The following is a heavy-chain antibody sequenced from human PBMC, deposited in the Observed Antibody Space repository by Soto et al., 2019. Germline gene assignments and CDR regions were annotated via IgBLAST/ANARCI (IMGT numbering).Heavy chain of an antibody. CDR2: IWYDGNNK. D-gene: IGHD2-21*01. CDR1: GFTFVNYG. V-gene: IGHV3-33*01. Sequence: WGSLRLSCAASGFTFVNYGIHFVRQAPGKGLEWVAVIWYDGNNKYYADSVKGRFTISRDNSNNTLYVQMTSLRAEDTAVYYCARGLHSLFDYWGQGTLVTVSS. CDR3: ARGLHSLFDY. J-gene: IGHJ4*02.